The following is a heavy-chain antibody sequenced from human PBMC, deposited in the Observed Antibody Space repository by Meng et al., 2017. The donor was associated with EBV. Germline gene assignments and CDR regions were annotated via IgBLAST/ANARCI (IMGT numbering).Heavy chain of an antibody. CDR2: IIPLFHTT. Sequence: QGQLVQSGAEVKQPGSSVKVPCKTSGGILRSFAISLVRQSPGQGLEWMGGIIPLFHTTNYAQKFQGRLHIIADESSATTYMELSSLRSEDTAIYYCASAEHYGDYVFEYWGQGTLVTVSS. J-gene: IGHJ4*02. CDR1: GGILRSFA. D-gene: IGHD4-17*01. CDR3: ASAEHYGDYVFEY. V-gene: IGHV1-69*01.